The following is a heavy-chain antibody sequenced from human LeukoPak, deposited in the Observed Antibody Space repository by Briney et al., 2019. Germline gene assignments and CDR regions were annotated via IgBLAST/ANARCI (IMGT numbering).Heavy chain of an antibody. CDR3: ARTPRRGGDWQYYFDY. V-gene: IGHV4-4*07. CDR2: IYTSGST. CDR1: GGSISSYY. J-gene: IGHJ4*02. Sequence: NPSETLSLTCTVSGGSISSYYWSRIRQPAGKGLEWIGRIYTSGSTNYNPSLKSRVTMSVDTSKNQFSLKLSSVTAADTAVYYCARTPRRGGDWQYYFDYWGQGTLVTVSS. D-gene: IGHD2-21*02.